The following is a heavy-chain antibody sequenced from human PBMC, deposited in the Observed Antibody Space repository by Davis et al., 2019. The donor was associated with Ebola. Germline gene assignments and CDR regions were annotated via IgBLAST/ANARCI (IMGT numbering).Heavy chain of an antibody. D-gene: IGHD3-10*01. CDR1: GESFSDYF. CDR3: AAILWGSGTWHVDP. V-gene: IGHV4-34*01. J-gene: IGHJ5*02. CDR2: ISHGGVT. Sequence: SETLSLTCAVYGESFSDYFWSWIRQSPGKGLEWIGHISHGGVTEYNPSLMSRATISVDSMKKQFSLHLTSLTAADTAVYYCAAILWGSGTWHVDPWGQGNLVTVSS.